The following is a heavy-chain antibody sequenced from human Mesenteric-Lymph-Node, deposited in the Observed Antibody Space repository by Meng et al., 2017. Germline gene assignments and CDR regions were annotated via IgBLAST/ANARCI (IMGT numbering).Heavy chain of an antibody. V-gene: IGHV4-34*02. Sequence: QVQLKQWGAEVLKPPETLSLTCAVYGGSLSGYYWSWIRQPPGKGLEWMGEVYHNGVTKYSPSLRSRVVISIDTSKNQFSLNLRSVSAAETAMYYCARGGATPMIIKYWGPGTLVTVSS. CDR2: VYHNGVT. D-gene: IGHD3-10*01. CDR1: GGSLSGYY. CDR3: ARGGATPMIIKY. J-gene: IGHJ4*02.